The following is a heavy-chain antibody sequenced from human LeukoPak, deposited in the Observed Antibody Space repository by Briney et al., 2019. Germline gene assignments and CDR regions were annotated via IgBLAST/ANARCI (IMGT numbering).Heavy chain of an antibody. CDR2: ISWRSSDI. CDR3: ARVYSSSWYFGYLYIDV. D-gene: IGHD6-13*01. Sequence: GGSLRLSCAASGFTFSSYNMKWVRQAPGKELEWVSSISWRSSDIEYADSVKGRFTISRDNAKKSLYLQMNNLRAEDTAVYYCARVYSSSWYFGYLYIDVWGNGTTVTVSS. CDR1: GFTFSSYN. V-gene: IGHV3-21*01. J-gene: IGHJ6*03.